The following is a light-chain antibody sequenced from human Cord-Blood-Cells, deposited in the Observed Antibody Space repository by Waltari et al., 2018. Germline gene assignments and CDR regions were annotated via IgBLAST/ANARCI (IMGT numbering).Light chain of an antibody. Sequence: QSALTQPASVSGSTGQSITISCTGTSSDVGGYNYDSWYQQHPGKAPKLVIYDVSNRPSGVSNRFSGSKSCNTASLTISGLQAEDEADYYCSSYTSSSTWVFGGGTKLTVL. J-gene: IGLJ3*02. CDR2: DVS. CDR3: SSYTSSSTWV. V-gene: IGLV2-14*03. CDR1: SSDVGGYNY.